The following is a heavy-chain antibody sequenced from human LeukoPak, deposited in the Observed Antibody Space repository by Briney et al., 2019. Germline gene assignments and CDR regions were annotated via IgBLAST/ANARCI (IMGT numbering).Heavy chain of an antibody. CDR2: ISGSGGST. CDR1: GFTFSSYA. V-gene: IGHV3-23*01. Sequence: GGSLRLSCEASGFTFSSYAMSWVRRAPGKGLEWVSAISGSGGSTYYADSVKGRFTISRDNSKNTLYLQMNSLRAEDTAVYYCAKDVVVVAATQSDYWGQGTLVTVSS. CDR3: AKDVVVVAATQSDY. D-gene: IGHD2-15*01. J-gene: IGHJ4*02.